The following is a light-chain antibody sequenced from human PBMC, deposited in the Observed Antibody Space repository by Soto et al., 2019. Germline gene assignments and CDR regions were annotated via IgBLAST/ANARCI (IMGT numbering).Light chain of an antibody. J-gene: IGLJ3*02. V-gene: IGLV1-51*01. CDR3: GTWDSSLSAWV. Sequence: QSVLTQPPSVSAAPGQKVTISCSGSSSNIGHSSVFWYRQLPGTAPKLVIFDSVNRPSGIPDRFSGSKSGTSATLGVTGLQTGDEADYYCGTWDSSLSAWVFGGGTQLTVL. CDR2: DSV. CDR1: SSNIGHSS.